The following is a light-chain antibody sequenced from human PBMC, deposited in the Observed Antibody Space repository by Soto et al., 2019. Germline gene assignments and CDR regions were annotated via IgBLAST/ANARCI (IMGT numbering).Light chain of an antibody. CDR3: QQYDDSMT. CDR1: QSISSNY. J-gene: IGKJ1*01. V-gene: IGKV3-20*01. Sequence: EIVLTQSPGTLSLSPGERATLSSRSSQSISSNYLAWYQQKPGQAPRLLIYGASTRATGIPDRFSGSGSGTNFTLTISRLEPEDFAVYHCQQYDDSMTFGQGTKVDIK. CDR2: GAS.